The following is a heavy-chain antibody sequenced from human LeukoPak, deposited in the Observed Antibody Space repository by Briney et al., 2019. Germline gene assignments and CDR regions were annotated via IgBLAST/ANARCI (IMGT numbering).Heavy chain of an antibody. J-gene: IGHJ4*02. V-gene: IGHV4-59*01. Sequence: SETLSLTCTVSGDFITAYYWSWIRQPPGKGLGWIGYVYYSGSTEYNPSLRSRVTISLERSKHQFSLKLTSVTAADTAVYYCASNTGTVFDYWGQGALVTVSS. CDR3: ASNTGTVFDY. CDR2: VYYSGST. D-gene: IGHD7-27*01. CDR1: GDFITAYY.